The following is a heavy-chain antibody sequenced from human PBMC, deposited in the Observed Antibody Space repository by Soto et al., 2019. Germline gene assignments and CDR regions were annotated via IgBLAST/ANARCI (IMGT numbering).Heavy chain of an antibody. J-gene: IGHJ3*02. CDR3: ARDIGYSYGYDAFDI. D-gene: IGHD5-18*01. CDR2: INPNSGGT. Sequence: ASVKVSCKASGYTFTGYYMHWVRQAPGQGREWMGWINPNSGGTNYAQKFKGRVTMTRDTSMSTAYMELSRLGSDDTAVYYCARDIGYSYGYDAFDIWGQGTMVTVSS. V-gene: IGHV1-2*02. CDR1: GYTFTGYY.